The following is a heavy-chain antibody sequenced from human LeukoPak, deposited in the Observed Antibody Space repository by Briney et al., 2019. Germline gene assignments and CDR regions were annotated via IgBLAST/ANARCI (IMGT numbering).Heavy chain of an antibody. V-gene: IGHV3-33*01. CDR3: ARDLVYYDSSGPT. CDR1: GFTFSSYG. J-gene: IGHJ1*01. CDR2: VWYDGNNK. D-gene: IGHD3-22*01. Sequence: GRSLRLSCAASGFTFSSYGMHWVRQAPGKGLEWVAVVWYDGNNKYYADSVKGRFTISRDVSKNTLYLQMNSLRAEDTAVYYCARDLVYYDSSGPTWGQGTLVTVSS.